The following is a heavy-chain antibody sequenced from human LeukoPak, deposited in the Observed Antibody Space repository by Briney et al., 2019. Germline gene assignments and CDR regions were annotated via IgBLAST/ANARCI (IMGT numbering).Heavy chain of an antibody. CDR1: GFTFSNYW. CDR2: INWNGDST. J-gene: IGHJ6*03. CDR3: AREKVTTDNYYYMDV. Sequence: GGSLRLSCAASGFTFSNYWMHWVRHAPGKGLQWVSAINWNGDSTKYADCVKGRFTISRDNAKNSLYLQMNSLRAEDTALYYCAREKVTTDNYYYMDVWGKGTTVTVSS. V-gene: IGHV3-20*04. D-gene: IGHD4-11*01.